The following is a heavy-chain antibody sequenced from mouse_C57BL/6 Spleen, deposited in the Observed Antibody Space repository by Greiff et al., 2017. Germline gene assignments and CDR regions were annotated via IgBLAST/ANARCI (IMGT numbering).Heavy chain of an antibody. CDR2: IYPRSGNT. J-gene: IGHJ2*01. D-gene: IGHD4-1*01. CDR1: GYTFTSYG. CDR3: ASGFLANWDFDY. V-gene: IGHV1-81*01. Sequence: VQLQESGAELARPGASVKLSCKASGYTFTSYGISWVKQRTGQGLEWIGEIYPRSGNTYYNEKFKGKATLTADKSSSTAYMELRSLTSEDSAVYFCASGFLANWDFDYWGQGTTLTVSS.